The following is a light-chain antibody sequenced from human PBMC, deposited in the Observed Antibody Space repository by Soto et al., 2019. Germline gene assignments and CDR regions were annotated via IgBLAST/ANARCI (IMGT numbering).Light chain of an antibody. J-gene: IGKJ3*01. CDR3: QQYNNWPFT. CDR1: QSVSSN. CDR2: GAS. V-gene: IGKV3-15*01. Sequence: EIVMTQSPATLSVSPGQRATLSCRASQSVSSNLAWYKQKPGQAPRLLIYGASTRATGIPARFSGSGSGTECTLTISSLQSEEFAVYYCQQYNNWPFTFGPGT.